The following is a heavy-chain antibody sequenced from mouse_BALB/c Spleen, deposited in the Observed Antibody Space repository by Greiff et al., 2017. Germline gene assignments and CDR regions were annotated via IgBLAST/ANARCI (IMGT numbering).Heavy chain of an antibody. V-gene: IGHV1-87*01. J-gene: IGHJ3*01. D-gene: IGHD2-4*01. CDR2: IYPGDGDT. CDR3: ARGGDYETY. Sequence: QVQLQQSGAELARPGASVKLSCKASGYTFTSYWMQWVKQRPGQGLEWIGAIYPGDGDTRYTQKFKGKATLTADKSSSTAYMQLSSLASEDSAVYFCARGGDYETYWGQGTLVTVSA. CDR1: GYTFTSYW.